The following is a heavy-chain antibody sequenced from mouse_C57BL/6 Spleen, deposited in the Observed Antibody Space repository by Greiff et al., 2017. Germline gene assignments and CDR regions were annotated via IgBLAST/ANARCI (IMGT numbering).Heavy chain of an antibody. J-gene: IGHJ3*01. CDR3: AREAYYGSRDWFAY. CDR2: INPNSGGT. D-gene: IGHD1-1*01. CDR1: GYTFTDYY. Sequence: VQLQQSGPELVKPGASVKISCKASGYTFTDYYMNWVKQSHGKSLEWIGDINPNSGGTSYNQKFKGKATLTVDKSSSTAYMELRSLTSDDSAVYYCAREAYYGSRDWFAYWGKGTLVTVSA. V-gene: IGHV1-26*01.